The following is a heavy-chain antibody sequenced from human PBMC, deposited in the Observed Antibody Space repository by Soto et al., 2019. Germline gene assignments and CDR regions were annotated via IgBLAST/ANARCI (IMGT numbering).Heavy chain of an antibody. CDR2: IHYIGNT. CDR1: GDSISAYS. J-gene: IGHJ4*02. Sequence: SETLSLTCTVSGDSISAYSWSWVRQPPGKGLEWIGNIHYIGNTKYNPSLKSRVTMSIDTSKNQFSLKLISVTAADTAKYFCAREGNLGRWLQPLDFWGQGTLVTVPQ. V-gene: IGHV4-59*01. D-gene: IGHD5-12*01. CDR3: AREGNLGRWLQPLDF.